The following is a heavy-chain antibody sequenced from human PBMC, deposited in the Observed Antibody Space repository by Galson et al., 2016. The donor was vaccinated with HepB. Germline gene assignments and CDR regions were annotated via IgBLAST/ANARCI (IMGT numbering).Heavy chain of an antibody. CDR2: ISWSGGSK. D-gene: IGHD5-18*01. Sequence: SLRLSCAASGFTFDDYGMHWVRQAPGKGLEWVSGISWSGGSKGYADSVKGRFTISRDNTKKSLYLQMTSLRPEDTALYYCGKDVGTGGYSNGYYYGMDAWGQGPRSPSP. CDR1: GFTFDDYG. J-gene: IGHJ6*02. CDR3: GKDVGTGGYSNGYYYGMDA. V-gene: IGHV3-9*01.